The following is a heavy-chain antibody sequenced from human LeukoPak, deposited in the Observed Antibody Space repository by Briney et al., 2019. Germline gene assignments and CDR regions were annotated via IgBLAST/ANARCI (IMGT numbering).Heavy chain of an antibody. CDR1: GFTFGSHG. V-gene: IGHV3-23*01. CDR2: ISGSGGNT. D-gene: IGHD3-16*01. J-gene: IGHJ5*02. CDR3: AKDDNYIRFLS. Sequence: GGSLRLSCAASGFTFGSHGMNWVRQAPGKGLEWVSGISGSGGNTYYADSVKGRFTISRDNSKNTLYLQMNSLRAEDTDVYYCAKDDNYIRFLSWGQGTLVTVSS.